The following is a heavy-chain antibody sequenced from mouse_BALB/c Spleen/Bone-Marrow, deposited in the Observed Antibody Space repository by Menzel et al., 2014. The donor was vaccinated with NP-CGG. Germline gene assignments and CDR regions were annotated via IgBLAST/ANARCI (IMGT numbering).Heavy chain of an antibody. Sequence: QVQLQQSGAELVRPGTSVELSCKASGYTFTSYYIYWVKQRPGQGLKWIGEINPSNGGTNFNEKFKSKATLTVDKSSSTAYMQLSSLTSEDSAVYYCTRLSLLRGYFDYWGQGTTLTVSS. CDR2: INPSNGGT. D-gene: IGHD1-2*01. CDR1: GYTFTSYY. CDR3: TRLSLLRGYFDY. J-gene: IGHJ2*01. V-gene: IGHV1S81*02.